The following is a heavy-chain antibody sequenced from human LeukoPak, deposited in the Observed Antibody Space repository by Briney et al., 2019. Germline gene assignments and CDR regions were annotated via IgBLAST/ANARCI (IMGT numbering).Heavy chain of an antibody. V-gene: IGHV3-48*03. J-gene: IGHJ4*02. D-gene: IGHD1-26*01. CDR2: INNSGNTI. CDR3: ASGAQSDY. Sequence: PGGSLRLSCAASGFTFSTYEMNWVRQAPGKGLEWVSSINNSGNTIDYADSVKGRFTISRDNSKNSLYLQMNSLRAEDTAVYYCASGAQSDYWGQGTLVTVSS. CDR1: GFTFSTYE.